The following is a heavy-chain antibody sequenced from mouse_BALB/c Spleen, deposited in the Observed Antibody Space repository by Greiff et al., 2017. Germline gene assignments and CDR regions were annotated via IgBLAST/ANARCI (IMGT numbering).Heavy chain of an antibody. Sequence: VQLQQSGAELAKPGASVKMSCKASGYTFTSYWMHWVKQRPGQGLEWIGYINPSTGYTEYNQKFKDKATLTADKSSSTAYMQLSSLTSEDSAVYYCARCPIAYYSLYYAMDYWGQGTSVTVSS. J-gene: IGHJ4*01. CDR2: INPSTGYT. V-gene: IGHV1-7*01. CDR1: GYTFTSYW. D-gene: IGHD2-12*01. CDR3: ARCPIAYYSLYYAMDY.